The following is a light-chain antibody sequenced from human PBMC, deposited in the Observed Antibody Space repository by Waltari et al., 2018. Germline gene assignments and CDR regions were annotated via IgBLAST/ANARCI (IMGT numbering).Light chain of an antibody. CDR3: QQYYSTPMYT. CDR1: QSVLHSSNNKSH. CDR2: LTA. Sequence: DIVMTQSPDSLAVSLGERATITCKSSQSVLHSSNNKSHFAWYPQKPGQPPILLIYLTATRESGVPDRFSGSGSVTDFTRTISSLQPEDGAVYYCQQYYSTPMYTFGQGTTVEIK. V-gene: IGKV4-1*01. J-gene: IGKJ2*01.